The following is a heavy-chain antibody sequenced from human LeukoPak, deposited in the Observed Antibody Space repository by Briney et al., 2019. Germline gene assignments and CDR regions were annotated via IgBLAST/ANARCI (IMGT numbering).Heavy chain of an antibody. Sequence: PGGSLRLSCAASGFTFSSYAMSWVRQAPGKGLEWVSAISGSGGSTYYAASVKGRFTISRGNSKNTLYLQMNSLRAEDTAVYYCAKSGLVGATYFDYWGQGTLVTVSS. CDR2: ISGSGGST. V-gene: IGHV3-23*01. D-gene: IGHD1-26*01. CDR1: GFTFSSYA. CDR3: AKSGLVGATYFDY. J-gene: IGHJ4*02.